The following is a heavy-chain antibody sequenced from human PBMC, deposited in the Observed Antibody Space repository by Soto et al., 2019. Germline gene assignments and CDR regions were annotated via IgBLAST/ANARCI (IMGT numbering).Heavy chain of an antibody. Sequence: QVQVVQSGVEVRRPGSSVKVSCKASGDTFKNCVISWVRQAPGQGLEWMGGIIPLFGTTDFAQRFQGRLTITTYEATTTAYMELCTLRSEDKDTYFCAAELGLGKLSVVWGQGATVIVSS. CDR2: IIPLFGTT. J-gene: IGHJ6*02. CDR1: GDTFKNCV. CDR3: AAELGLGKLSVV. V-gene: IGHV1-69*01. D-gene: IGHD7-27*01.